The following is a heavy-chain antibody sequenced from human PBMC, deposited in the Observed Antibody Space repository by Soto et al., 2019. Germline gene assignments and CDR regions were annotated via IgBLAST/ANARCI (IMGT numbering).Heavy chain of an antibody. Sequence: GESLKISCKGSGYSFTSYWIGWVRQMPGKGLEWMGIIYPGDSDTRYSPSFQGQVTISADKSISTAYLQWSSLKASDTAMYYCARITYYYDSSGYYYEDYWGQGTLVTVSS. J-gene: IGHJ4*02. V-gene: IGHV5-51*01. D-gene: IGHD3-22*01. CDR1: GYSFTSYW. CDR2: IYPGDSDT. CDR3: ARITYYYDSSGYYYEDY.